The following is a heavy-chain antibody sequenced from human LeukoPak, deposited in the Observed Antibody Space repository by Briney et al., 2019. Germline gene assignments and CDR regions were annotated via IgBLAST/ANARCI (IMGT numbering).Heavy chain of an antibody. J-gene: IGHJ4*02. CDR2: ISAYNGNT. CDR1: GYTFTSYG. V-gene: IGHV1-18*01. D-gene: IGHD2-8*01. Sequence: ASVKVSCKASGYTFTSYGISWVRQAPGQGLEWMGWISAYNGNTNYAQKLQGRVTMTTDTSTSTAYMELRSLRSDDTAVYYCARDSYCTNGVCYLDYWGRGTLVTVSS. CDR3: ARDSYCTNGVCYLDY.